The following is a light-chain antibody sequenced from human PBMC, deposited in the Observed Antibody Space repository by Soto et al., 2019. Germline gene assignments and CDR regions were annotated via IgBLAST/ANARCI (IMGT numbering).Light chain of an antibody. CDR2: AAS. Sequence: EIVLTQSPGTLSLSPGERATLSCRASQSVGSNYLAWYQQKPGQAPRVLIFAASSRASGIPDRFSGSGSGSDFTLTINRLEPEGFAVYYCQQYGTSPWTFGQGTKVEIK. V-gene: IGKV3-20*01. CDR1: QSVGSNY. J-gene: IGKJ1*01. CDR3: QQYGTSPWT.